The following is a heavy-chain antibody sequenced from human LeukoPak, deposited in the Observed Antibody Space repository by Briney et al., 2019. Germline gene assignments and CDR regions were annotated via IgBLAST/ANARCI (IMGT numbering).Heavy chain of an antibody. J-gene: IGHJ5*02. CDR2: INPNSGGT. V-gene: IGHV1-2*02. CDR3: ARTVATIRWFDP. Sequence: GASVKVSCKASGYTFTDYYMHWVRQAPGQGLEWMGWINPNSGGTNYAQKFQGRVTMTRDTSISTAYMELSRLRSDDTAVYYCARTVATIRWFDPWGQGTLVTVSS. CDR1: GYTFTDYY. D-gene: IGHD5-12*01.